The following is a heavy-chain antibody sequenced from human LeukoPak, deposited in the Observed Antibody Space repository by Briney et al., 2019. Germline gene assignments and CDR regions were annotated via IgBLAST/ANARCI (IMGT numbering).Heavy chain of an antibody. CDR2: ISYDGSNK. J-gene: IGHJ4*02. D-gene: IGHD3-10*01. V-gene: IGHV3-30*19. CDR3: ATSSGENPFDY. CDR1: GFTFSSYG. Sequence: PGGSLRLSCAASGFTFSSYGMHWVRQAPGKGLEWVAVISYDGSNKYYADSVKGRFTISRDNSKNTLYLQMNSLRAEDTAVYHCATSSGENPFDYWGQGTLVTVSS.